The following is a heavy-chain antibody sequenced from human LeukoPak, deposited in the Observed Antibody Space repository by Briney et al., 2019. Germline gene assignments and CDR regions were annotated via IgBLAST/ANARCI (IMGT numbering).Heavy chain of an antibody. V-gene: IGHV3-74*01. J-gene: IGHJ4*02. CDR2: INSDGSST. Sequence: GGSLRLSCAASGFTFSSYWMHWVRQAPGKGLVWVSRINSDGSSTSYADSVKGRFTISRDNAKNTLYLQMNSLRAEDTAVYYCARGGDGYNLGVYYFDYWGQGTLVTVSS. CDR1: GFTFSSYW. CDR3: ARGGDGYNLGVYYFDY. D-gene: IGHD5-24*01.